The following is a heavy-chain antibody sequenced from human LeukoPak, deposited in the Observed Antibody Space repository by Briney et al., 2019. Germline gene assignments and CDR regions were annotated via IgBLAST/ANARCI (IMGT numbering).Heavy chain of an antibody. J-gene: IGHJ5*02. D-gene: IGHD6-19*01. Sequence: GGSLRLSCAASGFTFSSYSMNWVRQAPGKGLEWVSSISSSSTYIYYADSVKGRFTISRDNAKNSLYLQMNSLRAEDTAAYYCARGLSSGWYEGDYNWFDPWGQGTLVTVSS. CDR2: ISSSSTYI. CDR1: GFTFSSYS. CDR3: ARGLSSGWYEGDYNWFDP. V-gene: IGHV3-21*01.